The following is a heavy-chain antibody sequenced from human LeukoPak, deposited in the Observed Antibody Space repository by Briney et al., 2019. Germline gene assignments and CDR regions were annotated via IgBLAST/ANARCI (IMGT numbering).Heavy chain of an antibody. V-gene: IGHV4-38-2*02. J-gene: IGHJ3*02. D-gene: IGHD5-12*01. CDR3: AREYSGYDPHDAFDI. CDR1: GYSISSGYY. CDR2: IYHSGST. Sequence: KPSETLSLTCTVSGYSISSGYYWGWIRQPPGKGLEWIGSIYHSGSTYYNPSLKSRVTISVDTSKNQFSLKLSSVTAADTAVYYCAREYSGYDPHDAFDIWGQGTMVTVSS.